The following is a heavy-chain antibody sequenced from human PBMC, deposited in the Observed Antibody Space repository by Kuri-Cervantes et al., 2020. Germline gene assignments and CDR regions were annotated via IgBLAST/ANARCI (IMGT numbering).Heavy chain of an antibody. J-gene: IGHJ4*02. CDR2: MNPNSGNT. CDR1: GYTFTSYA. CDR3: ARSEVCGGDCYLDY. Sequence: ASVKVSCKASGYTFTSYAMNWVRQAPGQGLEWMGWMNPNSGNTGYAQKFQGRVTMTRNTSISTAYMELSSLRSEDTAVYYCARSEVCGGDCYLDYWGQGTLVTVSS. D-gene: IGHD2-21*02. V-gene: IGHV1-8*02.